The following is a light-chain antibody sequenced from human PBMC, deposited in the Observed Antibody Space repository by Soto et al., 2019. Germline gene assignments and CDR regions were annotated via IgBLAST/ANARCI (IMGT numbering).Light chain of an antibody. V-gene: IGKV1-5*03. Sequence: DIQMPQSPSTLSGSVGARVTITGRASQTISSWLAWYQQNPGKAPKLLIYKASTLKSGVPSRFSGSGSGTEFTLTISSLQPDDFATYYCQHYNSYSEAFGQGTKVDIK. CDR2: KAS. CDR3: QHYNSYSEA. J-gene: IGKJ1*01. CDR1: QTISSW.